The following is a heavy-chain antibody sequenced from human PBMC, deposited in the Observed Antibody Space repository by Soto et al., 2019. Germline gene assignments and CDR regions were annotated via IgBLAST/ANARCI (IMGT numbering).Heavy chain of an antibody. Sequence: QVQLQESGPGLVKPSGTLSLTCTVSGGSVSSDSFYWSWIRQPPGKGLEWIGYIYYSGTTKYNPSLKSRVTISVDTSKNQFSLKLSSVTAADTAVYYCARANLAAAGTVYYWGQGTLVTVSS. J-gene: IGHJ4*02. CDR1: GGSVSSDSFY. CDR2: IYYSGTT. D-gene: IGHD6-13*01. V-gene: IGHV4-61*01. CDR3: ARANLAAAGTVYY.